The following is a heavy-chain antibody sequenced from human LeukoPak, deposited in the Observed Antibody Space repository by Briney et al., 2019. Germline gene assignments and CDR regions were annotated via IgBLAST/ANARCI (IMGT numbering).Heavy chain of an antibody. V-gene: IGHV3-30-3*01. Sequence: PGGSLRLSCAASGFTFSSYPMHWVRQAPGKGLEWVAVISYDGSEKHYADPVKGRFTISRDNSKNALYLQMNSLRAEDTAMYYCARDHRGIAVAGTGIYYYYGMDVWGQGTTVTVSS. J-gene: IGHJ6*02. D-gene: IGHD6-19*01. CDR1: GFTFSSYP. CDR2: ISYDGSEK. CDR3: ARDHRGIAVAGTGIYYYYGMDV.